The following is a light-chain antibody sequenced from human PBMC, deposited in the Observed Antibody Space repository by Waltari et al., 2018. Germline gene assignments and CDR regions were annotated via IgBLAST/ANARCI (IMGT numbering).Light chain of an antibody. CDR3: QQTYRLIT. CDR1: QRISSY. V-gene: IGKV1-39*01. CDR2: GAS. J-gene: IGKJ3*01. Sequence: DIQMTQSPSFLSASVGDRVTTTCRASQRISSYLNWYQMKPGKAPELLIYGASTVQSGVPSRFSGSGFGTDFTLTISSLQPEDFATYYCQQTYRLITFGPGTKVDLK.